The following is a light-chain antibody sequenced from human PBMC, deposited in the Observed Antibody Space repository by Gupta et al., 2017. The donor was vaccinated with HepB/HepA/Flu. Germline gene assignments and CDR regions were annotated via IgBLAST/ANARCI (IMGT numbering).Light chain of an antibody. J-gene: IGLJ3*02. CDR3: SSYAGSNNWV. CDR2: EIS. V-gene: IGLV2-8*01. Sequence: QSALTQPPSASGSAGQSVTLSCTGTSSDVGAYNYVSWYQQHPGKAPKPMIYEISKRPSGVPDRFSGSKSGNTASLTVSVLQAEDEADYYCSSYAGSNNWVFGGGTKLTVL. CDR1: SSDVGAYNY.